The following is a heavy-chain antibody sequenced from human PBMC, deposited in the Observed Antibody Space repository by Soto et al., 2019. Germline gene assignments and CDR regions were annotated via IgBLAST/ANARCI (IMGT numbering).Heavy chain of an antibody. CDR3: AKVWPAAPLYYYYAMDV. Sequence: PGGSLRLSCAASEFTFSSYGMHWVRQAPGKGLGWVAFISYDGSNVYYADSVKGRFTISRDNSKNTLYLQMNSLRPEDTAVYYCAKVWPAAPLYYYYAMDVWGQGTTVTVSS. V-gene: IGHV3-30*18. CDR1: EFTFSSYG. D-gene: IGHD2-2*01. CDR2: ISYDGSNV. J-gene: IGHJ6*02.